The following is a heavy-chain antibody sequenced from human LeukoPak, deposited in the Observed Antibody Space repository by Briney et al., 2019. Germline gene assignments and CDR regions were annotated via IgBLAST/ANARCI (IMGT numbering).Heavy chain of an antibody. CDR2: ISFTGAT. CDR3: ARWGEDVKDSFDV. D-gene: IGHD1-26*01. CDR1: GGSFSSGSSY. Sequence: SQTLSLTCTVSGGSFSSGSSYWSWLRQHPVKGLEWIGYISFTGATYYNLSLKSRVRISSDTSKNQFSLNLRSVSAADTAVYFCARWGEDVKDSFDVWGQGTLVTVSS. J-gene: IGHJ3*01. V-gene: IGHV4-31*03.